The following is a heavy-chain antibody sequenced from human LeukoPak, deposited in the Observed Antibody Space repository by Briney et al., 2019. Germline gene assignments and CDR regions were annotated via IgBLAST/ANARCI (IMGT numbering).Heavy chain of an antibody. CDR2: INPNSGGT. Sequence: ASVKVSCKASGYTFTGYYMHWVRQAPGQGLEWMGRINPNSGGTNYAQKFQGRVTMTRDTSISTAYMELSRLRSDDTAVYYCARGSGQQYYDFWSGQPYNWFDPWGQGTLVTVSS. CDR1: GYTFTGYY. D-gene: IGHD3-3*01. J-gene: IGHJ5*02. CDR3: ARGSGQQYYDFWSGQPYNWFDP. V-gene: IGHV1-2*06.